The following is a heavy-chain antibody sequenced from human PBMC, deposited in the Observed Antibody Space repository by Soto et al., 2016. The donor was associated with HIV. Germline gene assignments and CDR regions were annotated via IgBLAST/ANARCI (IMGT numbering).Heavy chain of an antibody. D-gene: IGHD6-19*01. CDR2: ISGSGGST. Sequence: EVQLLESGGGLVQPGGPLRLSCAASGFTFSSYAMSWVRQAPGKGLEWVSAISGSGGSTYYADSVKGRFTISRDNSKNTLYLQMNSLRAEDTAVYYCAKARAGRGSFDYWGQGTLVTVSS. J-gene: IGHJ4*02. V-gene: IGHV3-23*01. CDR3: AKARAGRGSFDY. CDR1: GFTFSSYA.